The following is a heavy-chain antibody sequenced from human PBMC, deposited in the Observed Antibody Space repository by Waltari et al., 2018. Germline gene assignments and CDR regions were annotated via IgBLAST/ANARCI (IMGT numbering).Heavy chain of an antibody. J-gene: IGHJ6*02. D-gene: IGHD2-15*01. CDR2: IYYSGST. CDR3: ARVPLSGGRHYYYYGMDV. Sequence: QVQLQESGPGLVKPSETLSLTCNVSGGSISSHYWSWLRQPPGKGLEWIGYIYYSGSTNYNPSLKSRVTISVDTSKNQFSLKLSSVTAADTAVYYCARVPLSGGRHYYYYGMDVWGQGTTVTVSS. V-gene: IGHV4-59*11. CDR1: GGSISSHY.